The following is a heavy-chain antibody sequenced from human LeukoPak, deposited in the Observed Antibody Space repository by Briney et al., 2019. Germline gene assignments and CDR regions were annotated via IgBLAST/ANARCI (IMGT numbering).Heavy chain of an antibody. CDR3: ARDPLGLGNYYDY. J-gene: IGHJ4*02. D-gene: IGHD2/OR15-2a*01. CDR2: ISTTGST. Sequence: SETLSLTCTVSGDSISSYYWGWIRQPAGKGLEWIGRISTTGSTNYNPSLKSRLTMSLDTSKNQFSLKLTSVSAADTAVYYCARDPLGLGNYYDYWGQGTLVTVSS. V-gene: IGHV4-4*07. CDR1: GDSISSYY.